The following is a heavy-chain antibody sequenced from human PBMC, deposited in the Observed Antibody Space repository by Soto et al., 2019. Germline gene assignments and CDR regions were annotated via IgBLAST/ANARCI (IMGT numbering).Heavy chain of an antibody. CDR2: TRNKANRYTT. CDR1: GFTLSDNY. CDR3: VRTSHYGSGTWNFDF. Sequence: EVQLVESGGGLVQPGGSLRLSCAGSGFTLSDNYMDWVRQAPGKGLEWVGRTRNKANRYTTEYAASVKGRFTVSRDESMNSLHLQMNSLKTEDTAVYYCVRTSHYGSGTWNFDFWGQGTVVTFSS. J-gene: IGHJ4*02. V-gene: IGHV3-72*01. D-gene: IGHD3-10*01.